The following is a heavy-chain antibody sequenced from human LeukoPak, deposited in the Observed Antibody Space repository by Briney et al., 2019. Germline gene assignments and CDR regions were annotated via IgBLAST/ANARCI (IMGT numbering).Heavy chain of an antibody. J-gene: IGHJ6*02. CDR1: GRSISSYY. CDR2: IYYSGST. V-gene: IGHV4-59*01. D-gene: IGHD5-18*01. Sequence: SETLSLTCTVSGRSISSYYWSWIRQPPGKGLEWIGYIYYSGSTNYNPSLKSRVTISVDTSKDQFSLKLSSVTAADTAVYYCARSDTAMVPYYYYYGMDVWGQGTTVTVSS. CDR3: ARSDTAMVPYYYYYGMDV.